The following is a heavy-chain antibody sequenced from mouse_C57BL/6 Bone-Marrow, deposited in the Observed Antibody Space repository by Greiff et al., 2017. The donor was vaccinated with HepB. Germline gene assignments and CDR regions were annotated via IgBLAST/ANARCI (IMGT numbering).Heavy chain of an antibody. Sequence: VQLQQSGPELVKPGASVKISCKASGYTFTDYYMNWVKQSHGKSLEWIGDINPNNGGTSYNQKFKGKATLTVDKSSSTAYMELRSLTSEDSAVYYCARPYYYGSSYEFLYYFDYWGQGTTLTVSS. CDR2: INPNNGGT. CDR3: ARPYYYGSSYEFLYYFDY. CDR1: GYTFTDYY. D-gene: IGHD1-1*01. V-gene: IGHV1-26*01. J-gene: IGHJ2*01.